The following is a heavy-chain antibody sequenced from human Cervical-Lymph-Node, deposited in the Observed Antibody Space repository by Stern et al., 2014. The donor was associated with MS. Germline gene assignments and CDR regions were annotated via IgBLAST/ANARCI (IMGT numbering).Heavy chain of an antibody. D-gene: IGHD5-18*01. CDR3: AIMGTNGIDV. V-gene: IGHV1-18*01. J-gene: IGHJ6*02. CDR1: GDTFGTYG. CDR2: ISGYKGNT. Sequence: QVQLVESGTEVKKPGASVKVSCKASGDTFGTYGVNWVRQAPGKRLEGLGWISGYKGNTNYAQRLQGRVTLTTDTSTTTAYMELRSLRADDTAVYYCAIMGTNGIDVWGQGTTVTVSS.